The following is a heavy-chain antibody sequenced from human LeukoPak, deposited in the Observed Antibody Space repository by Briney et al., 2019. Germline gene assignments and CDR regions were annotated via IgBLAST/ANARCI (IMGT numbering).Heavy chain of an antibody. Sequence: GGSLRLSCAASGLTFSDYYMSWIRQAPGKGLEWVSYISRSSGHTNYADSVKGRFTISRDNAKNSLYLQMNSLRAEDTAVYYCARDRRDTGGIDYWGQGTLVTVSS. CDR2: ISRSSGHT. J-gene: IGHJ4*02. D-gene: IGHD1-14*01. V-gene: IGHV3-11*05. CDR1: GLTFSDYY. CDR3: ARDRRDTGGIDY.